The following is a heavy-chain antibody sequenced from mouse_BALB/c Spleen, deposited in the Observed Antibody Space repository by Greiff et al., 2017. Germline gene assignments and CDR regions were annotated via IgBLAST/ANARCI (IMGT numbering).Heavy chain of an antibody. CDR3: ASHYGNEGFAY. CDR2: ISYSGST. Sequence: VQLKESGPGLVKPSQSLSLTCTVTGYSITSDYAWNWIRQFPGNKLEWMGYISYSGSTSYNPSLKSRISITRDTSKNQFFLQLNSVTTEDTATYYCASHYGNEGFAYWGQGTLVTVAA. D-gene: IGHD2-1*01. J-gene: IGHJ3*01. V-gene: IGHV3-2*02. CDR1: GYSITSDYA.